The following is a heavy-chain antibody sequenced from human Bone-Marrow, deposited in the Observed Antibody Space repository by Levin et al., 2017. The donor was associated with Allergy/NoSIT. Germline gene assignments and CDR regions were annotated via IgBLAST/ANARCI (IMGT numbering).Heavy chain of an antibody. CDR3: AASRWSGYCDY. CDR2: IDRDGLRT. V-gene: IGHV3-74*03. Sequence: GGSLRLSCAASGFSFSTYWMHWVRQTPGKGLVWVARIDRDGLRTEYADSVKGRFTISRDNAKDTVSLQVTSLRAEDTAIYYCAASRWSGYCDYWGQGPRVTVSS. J-gene: IGHJ4*02. D-gene: IGHD3-3*01. CDR1: GFSFSTYW.